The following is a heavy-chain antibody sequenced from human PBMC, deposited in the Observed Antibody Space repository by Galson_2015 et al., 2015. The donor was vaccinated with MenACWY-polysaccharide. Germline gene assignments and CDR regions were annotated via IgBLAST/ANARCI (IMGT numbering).Heavy chain of an antibody. D-gene: IGHD6-6*01. CDR2: IWYDGSNK. J-gene: IGHJ4*02. CDR1: GFTFSSYG. CDR3: ARPRMGYSSSSLDY. V-gene: IGHV3-33*01. Sequence: SLRLSCAASGFTFSSYGMHWVRQAPGKGLEWVAVIWYDGSNKYYADSVKGRFTISRDNSKNTLYLQMNSLRAEDTAVYYCARPRMGYSSSSLDYWGQGTLVTVSS.